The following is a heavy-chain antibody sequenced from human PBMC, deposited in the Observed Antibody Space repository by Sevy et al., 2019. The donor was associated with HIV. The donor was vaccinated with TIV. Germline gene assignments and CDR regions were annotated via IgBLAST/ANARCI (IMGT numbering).Heavy chain of an antibody. D-gene: IGHD2-15*01. V-gene: IGHV5-51*01. Sequence: GESLKISCKGSGYSFTSYWIGWVRQMPGKGLEWMGIIYPGDSDTRYSPSFQGQVTISADKSDSTAYLQWSSLKGSDTAMYYCARHWPGEDIVVEVAALAFDMWGQGTMVTVSS. CDR3: ARHWPGEDIVVEVAALAFDM. J-gene: IGHJ3*02. CDR2: IYPGDSDT. CDR1: GYSFTSYW.